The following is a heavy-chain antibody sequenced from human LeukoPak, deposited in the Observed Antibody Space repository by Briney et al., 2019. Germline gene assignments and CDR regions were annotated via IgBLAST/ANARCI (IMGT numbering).Heavy chain of an antibody. CDR2: IYYSGST. CDR3: ARDEGLLWFGELFLNWFDP. V-gene: IGHV4-59*12. CDR1: GGSISSYY. D-gene: IGHD3-10*01. Sequence: SETLSLTCTVSGGSISSYYWSWIRQPPGKGLEWIGSIYYSGSTYYNPSLKSRVTISVDTSKNQFSLKLSSVTAADTAVYYCARDEGLLWFGELFLNWFDPWGQGTLVTVSS. J-gene: IGHJ5*02.